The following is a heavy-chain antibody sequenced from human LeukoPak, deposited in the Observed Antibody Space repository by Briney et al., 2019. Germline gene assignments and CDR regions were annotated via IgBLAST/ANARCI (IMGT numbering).Heavy chain of an antibody. CDR2: IYPGDSDT. Sequence: GESLKISCKGSGYSFTSYWIGWVRQMPGKGLEWMGIIYPGDSDTRYSPSFQGQVTISADKSISTAYLQWSSLKASDTAMYYCARVAQTGLSPSGYYDFWSGYINWFDPWGQGTLVTVSS. V-gene: IGHV5-51*01. J-gene: IGHJ5*02. CDR1: GYSFTSYW. D-gene: IGHD3-3*01. CDR3: ARVAQTGLSPSGYYDFWSGYINWFDP.